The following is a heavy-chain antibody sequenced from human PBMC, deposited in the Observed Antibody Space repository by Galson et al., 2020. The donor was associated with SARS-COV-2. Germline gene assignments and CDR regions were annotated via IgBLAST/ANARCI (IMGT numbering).Heavy chain of an antibody. CDR3: AREAGNSWYFDY. CDR2: ISYSGAT. Sequence: SETLSLTCSVPGVSIANRRFYWGWIRQPPGKGLEWIGSISYSGATYSKPSLKSRVTVSLDTSKNQFSLRLNSVTAADTGVYYCAREAGNSWYFDYWAPGTLVTVSS. CDR1: GVSIANRRFY. D-gene: IGHD6-13*01. J-gene: IGHJ4*02. V-gene: IGHV4-39*07.